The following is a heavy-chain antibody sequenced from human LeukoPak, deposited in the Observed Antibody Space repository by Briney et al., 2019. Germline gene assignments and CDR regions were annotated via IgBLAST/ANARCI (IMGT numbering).Heavy chain of an antibody. CDR1: GGSISNYY. Sequence: SETLSLTCTVSGGSISNYYWSWIRQTSGKGLEWIGYIHNSGSTKYNPSLKSPVSISVDTSKNQFSLKVNSVTAADTAVYYCARGGGWGNWNDAVDYWGQGTLVTVSS. J-gene: IGHJ4*02. CDR3: ARGGGWGNWNDAVDY. CDR2: IHNSGST. V-gene: IGHV4-59*01. D-gene: IGHD1-1*01.